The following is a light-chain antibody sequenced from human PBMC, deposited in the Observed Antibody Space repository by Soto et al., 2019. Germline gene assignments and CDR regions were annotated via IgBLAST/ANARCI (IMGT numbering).Light chain of an antibody. V-gene: IGLV2-14*03. CDR1: SSDVGGYNY. CDR2: DVS. J-gene: IGLJ2*01. Sequence: QSAPTQPASVSGSPGQSITISCTGTSSDVGGYNYVSWYQQHPGKAPKLMIYDVSNRPSGVSRRFSGSKSGNTASLTISGLQAEDDADYYCSSYTRSSTLVVFGGGTKLTVL. CDR3: SSYTRSSTLVV.